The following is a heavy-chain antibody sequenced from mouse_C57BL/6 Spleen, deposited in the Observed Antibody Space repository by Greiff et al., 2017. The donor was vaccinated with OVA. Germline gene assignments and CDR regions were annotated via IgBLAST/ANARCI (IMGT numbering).Heavy chain of an antibody. CDR3: ARRAHYYGSSPFDY. Sequence: QVQLKQSGPELVKPGASVKISCKASGYAFSSSWMNWVKQRPGKGLEWIGRIYPGDGDTNYNGKFKGKATLTADKSSSTAYMQLSSLTSEDSAVYFCARRAHYYGSSPFDYWGQGTTLTVSS. D-gene: IGHD1-1*01. CDR1: GYAFSSSW. V-gene: IGHV1-82*01. J-gene: IGHJ2*01. CDR2: IYPGDGDT.